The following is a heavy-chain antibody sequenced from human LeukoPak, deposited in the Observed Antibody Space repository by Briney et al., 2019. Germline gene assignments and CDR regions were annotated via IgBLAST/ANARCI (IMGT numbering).Heavy chain of an antibody. Sequence: PGGSLRLSCAASGXTVSSNYMTWVRQAPGKGLEWVSIIYSGGTTYYADSVKGRFTVSRDNSKNTLYLQMNSLRAEDTAVYYCAASGTYSRGRDYWGQGTLVTVSS. CDR2: IYSGGTT. CDR1: GXTVSSNY. J-gene: IGHJ4*02. V-gene: IGHV3-53*01. CDR3: AASGTYSRGRDY. D-gene: IGHD1-26*01.